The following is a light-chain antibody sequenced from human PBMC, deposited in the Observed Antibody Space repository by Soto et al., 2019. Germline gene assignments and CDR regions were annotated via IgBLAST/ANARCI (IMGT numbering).Light chain of an antibody. CDR2: DAS. Sequence: NQMTKSPAALPVSKGDRVTITCRASQSISSWLAWYQQKPGKAPKLLIYDASSLESGVPSRFSGSGSGTEFTLTISSLQPDDFATYYCQQYVFYRGTFGQGTKVDIK. V-gene: IGKV1-5*01. J-gene: IGKJ1*01. CDR1: QSISSW. CDR3: QQYVFYRGT.